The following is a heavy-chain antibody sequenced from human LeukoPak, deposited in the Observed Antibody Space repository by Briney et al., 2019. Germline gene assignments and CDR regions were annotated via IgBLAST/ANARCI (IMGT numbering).Heavy chain of an antibody. CDR2: IIPILGIA. D-gene: IGHD5-24*01. CDR1: AGTFSSYA. J-gene: IGHJ4*02. CDR3: ARDWAATMRNLYYFDY. V-gene: IGHV1-69*04. Sequence: ASVKVSCKASAGTFSSYAISWVRQAPGQGLEWMGRIIPILGIANYAQKFQGRVTITADKSTSTAYMELSSLRSEDTAVYYCARDWAATMRNLYYFDYWGQGTLVTVSS.